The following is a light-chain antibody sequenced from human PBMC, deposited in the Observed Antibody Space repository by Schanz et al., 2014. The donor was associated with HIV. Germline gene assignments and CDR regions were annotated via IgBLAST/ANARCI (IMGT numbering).Light chain of an antibody. Sequence: DIQMTQSPSSLSASVGDRVTITCRASQDISSYLNWYQQKPRKAPKLLIYAASSLQGGVPSRFSGSGSGTDFTLTISSLQPEDFATYYCQQSYSTPFAFGGGTKVEIK. J-gene: IGKJ4*01. V-gene: IGKV1-39*01. CDR1: QDISSY. CDR2: AAS. CDR3: QQSYSTPFA.